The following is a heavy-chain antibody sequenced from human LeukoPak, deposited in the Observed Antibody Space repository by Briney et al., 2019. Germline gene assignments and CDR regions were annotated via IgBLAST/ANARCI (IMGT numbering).Heavy chain of an antibody. CDR1: GFTFSSYS. CDR3: AGGYCSSTSCRGDYYMDV. J-gene: IGHJ6*03. Sequence: GGSLRLSCAASGFTFSSYSMNWVRQAPGKGLEWVSYISSSSSTIYYADSVKGRFTISRDNAKNSLYLQINSLRAEDTAVYYCAGGYCSSTSCRGDYYMDVWGKGTTVTVSS. D-gene: IGHD2-2*01. CDR2: ISSSSSTI. V-gene: IGHV3-48*01.